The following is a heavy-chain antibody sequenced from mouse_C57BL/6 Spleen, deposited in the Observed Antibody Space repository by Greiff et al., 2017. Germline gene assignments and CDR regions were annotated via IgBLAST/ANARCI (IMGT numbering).Heavy chain of an antibody. CDR3: AREEIDSNYAMDY. D-gene: IGHD2-5*01. V-gene: IGHV5-17*01. J-gene: IGHJ4*01. Sequence: EVQLVESGGGLVKPGGSLKLSCAASGFTFSDYGMHWVRQAPEKGLEWVAYISSGSSTIYYADTVKGRFTISRDNAKTTLFLQMTSLRSEDTAMYYCAREEIDSNYAMDYWGQGTSVTVSS. CDR1: GFTFSDYG. CDR2: ISSGSSTI.